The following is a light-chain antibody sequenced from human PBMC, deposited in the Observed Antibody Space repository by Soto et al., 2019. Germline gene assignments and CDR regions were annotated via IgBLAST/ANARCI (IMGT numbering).Light chain of an antibody. CDR1: SSDIGGYNY. CDR3: SSYRSTTTFGV. Sequence: QSVLTQPASVSGSPGQSITISCTGTSSDIGGYNYVSWYQQHPGKAPKVVIYEVSNRPLGVSNRFSASKSGNTASLIISGLQADDEADYFCSSYRSTTTFGVFGTGTKV. J-gene: IGLJ1*01. CDR2: EVS. V-gene: IGLV2-14*01.